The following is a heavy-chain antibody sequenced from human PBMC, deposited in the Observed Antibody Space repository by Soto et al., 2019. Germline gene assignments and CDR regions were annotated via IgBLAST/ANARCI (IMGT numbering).Heavy chain of an antibody. J-gene: IGHJ4*02. Sequence: QVQLVESGGGVVQPGRSLRLSCAASGFTFSSYAMHWVRQAPGKGLEWVAIMLYDGNNQYYADSVKGRFTIPRDNFKNTLHLQMNSLRAEDTVVYYCAKALGELSPESFDYWGQGILVTVSS. V-gene: IGHV3-30*18. CDR2: MLYDGNNQ. CDR3: AKALGELSPESFDY. D-gene: IGHD3-16*02. CDR1: GFTFSSYA.